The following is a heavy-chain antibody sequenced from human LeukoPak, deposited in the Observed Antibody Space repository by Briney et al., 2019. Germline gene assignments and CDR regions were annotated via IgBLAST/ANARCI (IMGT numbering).Heavy chain of an antibody. V-gene: IGHV3-11*01. CDR2: ISSRGSTI. Sequence: GGSLRLSCAASGFTFSDYYMSWIRQAPGKGLEWVSYISSRGSTIYYADSVKGRFTISRDNAKNSLYLQMNSLRAEDTAVYYCARGSTETSAQWFGAPLYYFDYWGQGTLVTVSS. CDR3: ARGSTETSAQWFGAPLYYFDY. CDR1: GFTFSDYY. J-gene: IGHJ4*02. D-gene: IGHD3-10*01.